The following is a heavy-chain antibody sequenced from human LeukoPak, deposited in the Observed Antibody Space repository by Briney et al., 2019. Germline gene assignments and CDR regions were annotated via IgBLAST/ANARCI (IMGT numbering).Heavy chain of an antibody. D-gene: IGHD5-24*01. Sequence: KPSETLSLTCTVSGGSISSYYWSWIRQPPGKGLEWIGYIYYSGSTNYNPSLKSRVTISVDTSKNQFSLKLSSVTAADTAVYYCARPKRDGYNRGHDAFDIWGQGTMVTVSS. CDR1: GGSISSYY. V-gene: IGHV4-59*08. CDR3: ARPKRDGYNRGHDAFDI. CDR2: IYYSGST. J-gene: IGHJ3*02.